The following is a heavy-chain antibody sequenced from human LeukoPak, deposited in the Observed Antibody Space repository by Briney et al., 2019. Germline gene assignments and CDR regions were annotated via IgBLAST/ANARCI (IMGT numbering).Heavy chain of an antibody. Sequence: SGGSLRLSCAASGFTFSSYYIHWVRQAPGKGLEWVAVISYDGSNKYYADSVKGRFTISRDNSKNTLYLQMNSLRAEDTAVYYCARDGSDWGQGTLVTVSS. CDR1: GFTFSSYY. CDR3: ARDGSD. J-gene: IGHJ4*02. CDR2: ISYDGSNK. V-gene: IGHV3-30-3*01.